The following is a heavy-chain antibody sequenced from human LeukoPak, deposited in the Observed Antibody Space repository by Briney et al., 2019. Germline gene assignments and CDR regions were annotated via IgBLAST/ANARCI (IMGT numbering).Heavy chain of an antibody. CDR3: ARAVGSGVASDY. Sequence: PSETLSLTCTVSGGSFRGYYWSWIRQPPGKGLEWIEYMYYSESSNYNPSLKSRVTISVDTSKNQVSLKLSSVTATDTAVYYCARAVGSGVASDYWGQGTLVTVSS. J-gene: IGHJ4*02. D-gene: IGHD6-19*01. V-gene: IGHV4-59*01. CDR1: GGSFRGYY. CDR2: MYYSESS.